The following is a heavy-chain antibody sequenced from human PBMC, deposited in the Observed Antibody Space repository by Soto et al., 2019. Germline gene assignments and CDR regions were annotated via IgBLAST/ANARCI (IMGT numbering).Heavy chain of an antibody. CDR1: GGSISSSSYY. CDR3: ARHQSYYDSSGYYYPGIDYYGMDV. J-gene: IGHJ6*02. V-gene: IGHV4-39*01. Sequence: PSETLSLTCTVSGGSISSSSYYWGWIRQPPGKGLEWIGSIYYGGSTYYNPSLKSRVTISVDTSKNQFSLKLSSVTAADTAVYYCARHQSYYDSSGYYYPGIDYYGMDVWGQGTTVTVSS. D-gene: IGHD3-22*01. CDR2: IYYGGST.